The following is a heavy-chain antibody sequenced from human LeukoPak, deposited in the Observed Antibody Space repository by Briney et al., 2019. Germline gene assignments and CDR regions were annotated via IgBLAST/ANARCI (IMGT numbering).Heavy chain of an antibody. CDR1: GGTFSSYA. V-gene: IGHV1-69*04. Sequence: GASVKVSCKASGGTFSSYAISWVRQAPGQGLEWMGRIIPILGIANYAQKFQGRVTITADKSTSTAYMELSSLRSEDTAVYYCARVASPNAFDVWGQGTMVTVSS. CDR2: IIPILGIA. J-gene: IGHJ3*01. CDR3: ARVASPNAFDV.